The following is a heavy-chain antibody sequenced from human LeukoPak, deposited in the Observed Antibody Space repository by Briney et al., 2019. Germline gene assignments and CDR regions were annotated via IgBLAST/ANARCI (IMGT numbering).Heavy chain of an antibody. CDR1: GGSISSGGYY. D-gene: IGHD6-6*01. CDR3: ARVRQLAGGRWFDP. V-gene: IGHV4-31*03. Sequence: SSETLSLTCTVSGGSISSGGYYWSWIRQHPGKGLEWIGYIYYSGSTYYNPSLKSRVTISVDTSKNQFSLKLSSVTAADTAVYYCARVRQLAGGRWFDPWGQGTLVTVSS. CDR2: IYYSGST. J-gene: IGHJ5*02.